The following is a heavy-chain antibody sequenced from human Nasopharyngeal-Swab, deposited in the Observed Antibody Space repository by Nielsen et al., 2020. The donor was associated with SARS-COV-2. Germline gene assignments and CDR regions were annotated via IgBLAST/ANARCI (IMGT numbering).Heavy chain of an antibody. V-gene: IGHV4-4*07. CDR3: ARDRKEMSGYGDGPLDY. J-gene: IGHJ4*02. D-gene: IGHD4-17*01. CDR1: GGSISSYY. Sequence: SETLSLTCTVSGGSISSYYWSWIRQPAGKGLEWIGRIYTSGSTNYNPSLKSRVTMSVDTSKNQFSLKLISVTAADTAVYYCARDRKEMSGYGDGPLDYWGQGTLVTVSS. CDR2: IYTSGST.